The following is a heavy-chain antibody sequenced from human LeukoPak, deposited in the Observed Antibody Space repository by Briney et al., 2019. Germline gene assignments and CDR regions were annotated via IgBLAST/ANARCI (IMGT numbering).Heavy chain of an antibody. Sequence: GGSLRLSCAASGFTFNIFGMHWVRQVPGNGLEWVAVLWANGKTAHYADSVKGRFTIPRDSSENTLYLQMNSLRSEDTAVYYCVKESAADATFHFDYWGRGALVTVSS. D-gene: IGHD6-13*01. V-gene: IGHV3-33*06. CDR3: VKESAADATFHFDY. CDR1: GFTFNIFG. CDR2: LWANGKTA. J-gene: IGHJ4*02.